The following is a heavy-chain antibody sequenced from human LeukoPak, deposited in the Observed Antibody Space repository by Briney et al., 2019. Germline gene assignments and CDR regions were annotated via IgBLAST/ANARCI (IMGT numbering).Heavy chain of an antibody. J-gene: IGHJ4*02. Sequence: PSQTLSLTCTVSGGSISSGSYYWSWIRQPPGKGLEWIGYIYYSGSTYYNPSLKSRVTISVDTSKNQFSLKLSSVTAADTAVYYCARSPDYSNSFDYWGQGTLVTVSS. CDR2: IYYSGST. V-gene: IGHV4-30-4*08. CDR1: GGSISSGSYY. CDR3: ARSPDYSNSFDY. D-gene: IGHD4-11*01.